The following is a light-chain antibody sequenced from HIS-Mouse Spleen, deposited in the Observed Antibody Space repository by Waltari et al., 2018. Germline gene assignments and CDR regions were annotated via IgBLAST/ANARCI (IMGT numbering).Light chain of an antibody. CDR1: RSHVGRYNY. CDR3: SSYAGSNNYV. Sequence: QSALTQPPSASGSPGQSVTISCTGTRSHVGRYNYVSWYQQHPGKAPKLMIYEVSKRPSGVPDRFSGSKSGNTASLTVSGLQAEDEADYYCSSYAGSNNYVFGTGTKVTVL. V-gene: IGLV2-8*01. J-gene: IGLJ1*01. CDR2: EVS.